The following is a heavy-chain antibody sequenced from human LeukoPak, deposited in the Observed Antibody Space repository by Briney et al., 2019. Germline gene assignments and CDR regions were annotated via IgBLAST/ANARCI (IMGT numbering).Heavy chain of an antibody. Sequence: ASVKVSCKASGYTFTSHYMHWVRQAPGQGLEWMGIINPRGGSTSYAQKFQGRVTMTRATSTSTVYMELSSLRSEDTAVYYCARSNNYYESSGYYAKTRRDFDYWGQGTLVTVSS. V-gene: IGHV1-46*01. CDR1: GYTFTSHY. D-gene: IGHD3-22*01. J-gene: IGHJ4*02. CDR3: ARSNNYYESSGYYAKTRRDFDY. CDR2: INPRGGST.